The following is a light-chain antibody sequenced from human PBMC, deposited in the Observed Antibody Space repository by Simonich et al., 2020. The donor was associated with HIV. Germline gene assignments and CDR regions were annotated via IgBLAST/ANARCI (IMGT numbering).Light chain of an antibody. CDR3: SSYTSSSTVV. Sequence: QSALTQPASLSGSPGQSITISCTGPSSDVGGYNYVPWYQQHPGKAPKFMIYDVSNRPSGVSNRFSGSKSGNTASLTISGLQAEDEADYYCSSYTSSSTVVFGGGTKLTVL. J-gene: IGLJ3*02. CDR1: SSDVGGYNY. V-gene: IGLV2-14*03. CDR2: DVS.